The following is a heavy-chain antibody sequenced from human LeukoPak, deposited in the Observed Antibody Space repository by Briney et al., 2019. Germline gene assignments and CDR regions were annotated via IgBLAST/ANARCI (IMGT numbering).Heavy chain of an antibody. CDR2: IYYSGST. J-gene: IGHJ4*02. V-gene: IGHV4-59*01. Sequence: SEILSLTCTVSGGSISSYYWSWIRQPPGKGLEWVGYIYYSGSTNYNPSLKSRVTISVDTSKNQFSLKLSSVTAADTAVYYCARDLSRDGYSYFDYWGQGTLVTVSS. CDR3: ARDLSRDGYSYFDY. CDR1: GGSISSYY. D-gene: IGHD5-24*01.